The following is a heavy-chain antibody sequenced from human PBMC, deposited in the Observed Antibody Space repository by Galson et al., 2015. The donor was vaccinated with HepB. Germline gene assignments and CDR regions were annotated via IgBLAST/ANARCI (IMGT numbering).Heavy chain of an antibody. V-gene: IGHV3-30*18. CDR1: GLIFSEYS. CDR2: VSYDGSNK. CDR3: AQDKRSISARHVSYYYYGMDV. J-gene: IGHJ6*02. Sequence: SLRLSCAASGLIFSEYSMHWVRQAPGKGLEWVAVVSYDGSNKNYADSVKGRFTISRDNSKNTLFLQMKSLRGGDTAVYYCAQDKRSISARHVSYYYYGMDVWGQGTTVTVSS. D-gene: IGHD6-6*01.